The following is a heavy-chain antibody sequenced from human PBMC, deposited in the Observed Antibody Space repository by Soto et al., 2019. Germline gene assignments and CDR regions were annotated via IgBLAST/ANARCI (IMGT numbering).Heavy chain of an antibody. CDR2: IYYSGST. V-gene: IGHV4-30-4*01. J-gene: IGHJ4*02. CDR1: GGSISSGDYY. D-gene: IGHD6-13*01. Sequence: SETLSLTCTVSGGSISSGDYYWSWIRQPPGKGLEWIGYIYYSGSTYYNPSLKSRVTISVDTSENQFSLKLSSVTAADTAVYYCAREEQQLVYFDYWGQGTLVTVS. CDR3: AREEQQLVYFDY.